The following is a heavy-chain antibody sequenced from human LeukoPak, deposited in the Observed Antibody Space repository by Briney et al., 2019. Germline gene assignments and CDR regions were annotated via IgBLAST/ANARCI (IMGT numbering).Heavy chain of an antibody. CDR3: ARVGYYDSSGYRPDYYYYYGMDV. CDR1: GYTFTSYY. J-gene: IGHJ6*02. Sequence: ASVKVSCKASGYTFTSYYMHWVRQAPGQGLEWMGIINPSGGSTSYAQKFQGRVTMTRDTSTSTVYMELSSPRSEDTAVYYCARVGYYDSSGYRPDYYYYYGMDVWGQGTTVTVSS. V-gene: IGHV1-46*01. CDR2: INPSGGST. D-gene: IGHD3-22*01.